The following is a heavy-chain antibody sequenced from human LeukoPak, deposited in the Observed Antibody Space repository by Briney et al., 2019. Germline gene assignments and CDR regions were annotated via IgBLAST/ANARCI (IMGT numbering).Heavy chain of an antibody. J-gene: IGHJ3*02. CDR2: IFYSGST. V-gene: IGHV4-59*01. CDR1: GGSISSYY. D-gene: IGHD5-18*01. Sequence: SETLSLTCTVSGGSISSYYWSWIRQPPGKGLEWMGYIFYSGSTNYNPSLKSRVTISLDTSKNHFSLKLSSVTAADTGVYYCARRTTITANGAFDIWGQGTMVTVSS. CDR3: ARRTTITANGAFDI.